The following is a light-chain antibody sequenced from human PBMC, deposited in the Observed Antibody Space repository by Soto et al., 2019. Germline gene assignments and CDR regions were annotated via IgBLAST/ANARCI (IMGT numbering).Light chain of an antibody. Sequence: EIVMKQSPATLSVSPGGRATLSSRASQSISDTLAWYQQYPGQAPRLLIYGASKRATGFPARFSGSGSGTDFTLTISRLEPEDFAVYYCQQYGSSPLWTFGQGPKVDIK. V-gene: IGKV3-20*01. CDR2: GAS. CDR3: QQYGSSPLWT. CDR1: QSISDT. J-gene: IGKJ1*01.